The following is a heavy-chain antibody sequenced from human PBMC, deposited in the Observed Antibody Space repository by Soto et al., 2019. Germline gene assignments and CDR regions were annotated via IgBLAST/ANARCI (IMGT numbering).Heavy chain of an antibody. CDR1: GFAFSSYC. CDR2: IYNDGSRT. D-gene: IGHD1-1*01. J-gene: IGHJ4*02. CDR3: ARDLYGDTTPYFDL. Sequence: PXGSLRLSCAVSGFAFSSYCRHWVRQTPGKGPVWVSRIYNDGSRTGYADSVKGRFTISRDNAKNTLYLQMSSLTVEDTAVYYCARDLYGDTTPYFDLWGQGTLVTVSS. V-gene: IGHV3-74*01.